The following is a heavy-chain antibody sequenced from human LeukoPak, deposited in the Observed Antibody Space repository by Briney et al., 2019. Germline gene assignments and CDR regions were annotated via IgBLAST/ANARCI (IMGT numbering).Heavy chain of an antibody. J-gene: IGHJ4*02. CDR3: AKEGGYCSGGSCYSETFSFDY. Sequence: GGSLRLPCAASGFTFSSYGMHWVRQAPGKGLEWVAVISYDGSNKYYADSVKGRFTISRDNSKNTLYLQMNSLRAEDTAVYYCAKEGGYCSGGSCYSETFSFDYWGQGTLVTVSS. CDR2: ISYDGSNK. V-gene: IGHV3-30*18. D-gene: IGHD2-15*01. CDR1: GFTFSSYG.